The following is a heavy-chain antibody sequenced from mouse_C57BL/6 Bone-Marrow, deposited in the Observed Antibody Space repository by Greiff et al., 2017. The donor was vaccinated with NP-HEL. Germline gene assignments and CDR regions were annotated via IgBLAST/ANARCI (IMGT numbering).Heavy chain of an antibody. Sequence: QVQLQQPGTELVKPGASVKLSCKASGYTFTSYWMHWVKQRPGQGLEWIGNINPSNGGTNYNEKFKSKATLTVDKSSSTAYMQLSSLTSEDSAVYDGARYGYYYGSSYFDYWGQGTTLTVSS. J-gene: IGHJ2*01. CDR1: GYTFTSYW. CDR2: INPSNGGT. D-gene: IGHD1-1*01. CDR3: ARYGYYYGSSYFDY. V-gene: IGHV1-53*01.